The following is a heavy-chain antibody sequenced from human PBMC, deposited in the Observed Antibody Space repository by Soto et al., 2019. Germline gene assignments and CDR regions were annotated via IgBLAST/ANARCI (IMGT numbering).Heavy chain of an antibody. J-gene: IGHJ6*03. D-gene: IGHD4-17*01. CDR1: GYTCTSYY. V-gene: IGHV1-46*03. CDR3: ATVTTPGYYYYMDV. CDR2: INPSGGST. Sequence: ALVKVSCKASGYTCTSYYMHWVRQAPGQGLEWMGIINPSGGSTSYAQKFQGRVTMTRDTSTSTVYMELSSLRSEDTAVYYCATVTTPGYYYYMDVWGKGTTVTVSS.